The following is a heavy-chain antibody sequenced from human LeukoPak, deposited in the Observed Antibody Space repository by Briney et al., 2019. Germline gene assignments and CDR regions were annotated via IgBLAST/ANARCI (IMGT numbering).Heavy chain of an antibody. J-gene: IGHJ2*01. CDR3: LRVDAGSGYYSYYWYFDL. V-gene: IGHV4-39*07. Sequence: PSETLSLTCTVSGGSIANSNYYWGWIRQPPGKGLEWIGTIYYSGSTYYNPSLKSRLTISVDTSKSQFSLKLTSLTAADTAVYYCLRVDAGSGYYSYYWYFDLWGRGTLVTVSS. D-gene: IGHD3-22*01. CDR1: GGSIANSNYY. CDR2: IYYSGST.